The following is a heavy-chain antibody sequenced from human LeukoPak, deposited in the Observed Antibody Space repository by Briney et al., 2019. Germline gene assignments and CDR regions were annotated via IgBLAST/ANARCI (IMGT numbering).Heavy chain of an antibody. CDR1: GFNFSPYS. J-gene: IGHJ4*02. V-gene: IGHV3-48*02. CDR2: ISRGSSTM. Sequence: GGSLRLSCAASGFNFSPYSMNWVRQAPGKGLEWVSYISRGSSTMHYADSVKGRFTISRDNAKNSLYLQMNSLRDEDTAVYYCSGGSFYDYWGQGALVTVSS. CDR3: SGGSFYDY. D-gene: IGHD1-26*01.